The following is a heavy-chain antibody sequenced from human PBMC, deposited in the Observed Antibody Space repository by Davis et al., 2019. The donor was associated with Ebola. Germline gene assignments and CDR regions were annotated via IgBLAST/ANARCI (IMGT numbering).Heavy chain of an antibody. CDR2: IYYSGST. Sequence: MPSETLSLTCAASGFTFSSYSMNWVRQAPGKGLEWIGSIYYSGSTYYNPSLKSRVTISVDTSKNQFSLKLSSVTAADTAVYYCARTAFWSGYYNNWFDPWGQGTLVTVSS. CDR1: GFTFSSYSMN. CDR3: ARTAFWSGYYNNWFDP. V-gene: IGHV4-59*05. D-gene: IGHD3-3*01. J-gene: IGHJ5*02.